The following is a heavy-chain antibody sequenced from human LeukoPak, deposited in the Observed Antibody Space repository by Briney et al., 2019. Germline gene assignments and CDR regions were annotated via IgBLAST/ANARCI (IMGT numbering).Heavy chain of an antibody. CDR3: VRDYGGSYQPLNWFDP. D-gene: IGHD1-26*01. J-gene: IGHJ5*02. V-gene: IGHV3-7*01. CDR2: IKGDGREK. CDR1: GFTFSSYW. Sequence: PGGSLRLSCAASGFTFSSYWMNWVRQAPGKGLEWVASIKGDGREKNYVDSVRGRFTISRDNAKNSLYLQMNSLRAEDTAVYYCVRDYGGSYQPLNWFDPWGRGTLVTVSS.